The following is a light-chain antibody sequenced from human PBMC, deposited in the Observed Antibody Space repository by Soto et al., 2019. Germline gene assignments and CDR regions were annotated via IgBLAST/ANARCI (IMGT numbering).Light chain of an antibody. Sequence: DIQMTQSPSSLSASVGDSVTITCRASQDISSYLNWYQHKPGRAPKLLIYAASTLHSGVPSRFSGSESGTEFTLTISSLQPEDFATYYCQQSYSTVFTFGPGTKVDFK. CDR1: QDISSY. CDR3: QQSYSTVFT. CDR2: AAS. V-gene: IGKV1-39*01. J-gene: IGKJ3*01.